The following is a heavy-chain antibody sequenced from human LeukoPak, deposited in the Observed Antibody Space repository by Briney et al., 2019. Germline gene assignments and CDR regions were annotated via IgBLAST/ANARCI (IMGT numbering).Heavy chain of an antibody. CDR3: ARDQYYYGSGSYYGYYYYGMDV. V-gene: IGHV1-69*06. D-gene: IGHD3-10*01. CDR1: GGTFSSYA. J-gene: IGHJ6*04. CDR2: IIPIFGTA. Sequence: SVKVSCKASGGTFSSYAISWVRQAPGQGLEWMGGIIPIFGTANYAQKSQGRVTITADKSTSTAYMELSSLRSEDTAVYYCARDQYYYGSGSYYGYYYYGMDVWGKGTTVTVSS.